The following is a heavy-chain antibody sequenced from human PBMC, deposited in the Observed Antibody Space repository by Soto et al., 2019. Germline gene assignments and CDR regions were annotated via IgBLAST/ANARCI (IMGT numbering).Heavy chain of an antibody. CDR1: GGSITSHY. CDR2: IFYTGTT. Sequence: SETLSLTCTVSGGSITSHYCSWIRQSPGKGLEWIGYIFYTGTTNYNPSLKSRVTISIDTSKNQFSLNLSSVTAADTGVYYCARLSRGAAADFDYWGQGTLVTVS. V-gene: IGHV4-59*08. CDR3: ARLSRGAAADFDY. J-gene: IGHJ4*02. D-gene: IGHD6-13*01.